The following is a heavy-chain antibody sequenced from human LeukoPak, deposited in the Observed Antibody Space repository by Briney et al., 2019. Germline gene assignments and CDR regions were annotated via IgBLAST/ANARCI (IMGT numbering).Heavy chain of an antibody. D-gene: IGHD4-23*01. CDR3: ARGSRDGGDY. Sequence: AASVNVSCKASGGTFSSYAISWVRQAPGQGLEWMGGIIPIFGTANYAQKFQGRVTITADESTSTAYMELSSLRSEDTAVYYCARGSRDGGDYWGQGTLVTVSS. CDR1: GGTFSSYA. V-gene: IGHV1-69*01. CDR2: IIPIFGTA. J-gene: IGHJ4*02.